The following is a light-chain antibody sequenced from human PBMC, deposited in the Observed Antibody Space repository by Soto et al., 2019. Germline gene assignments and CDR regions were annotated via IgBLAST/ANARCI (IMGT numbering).Light chain of an antibody. V-gene: IGKV1-9*01. CDR3: QQRSNWPIG. CDR1: QGISSY. J-gene: IGKJ5*01. Sequence: DIQITQSPSSLCASVGERVTITCRASQGISSYLAWYQQKPGKAPKLLIYDASNRATGIPARFSGSGSRTDFTLTIRSLEPEDFAAYYCQQRSNWPIGFGQGTRLEIK. CDR2: DAS.